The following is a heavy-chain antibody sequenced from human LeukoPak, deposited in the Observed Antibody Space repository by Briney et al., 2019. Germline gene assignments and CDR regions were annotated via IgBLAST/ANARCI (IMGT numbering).Heavy chain of an antibody. V-gene: IGHV3-43*01. J-gene: IGHJ4*02. D-gene: IGHD6-19*01. CDR1: GFTFSSYS. CDR2: ISWDADNT. CDR3: AKGNSIAVSAFFDY. Sequence: GGSLRLSCAASGFTFSSYSMNWVRQAPGKGLEWVALISWDADNTYYADSVKGRFTISRDNSKNSLYLQMNSLRTEDTALYYCAKGNSIAVSAFFDYWGQGTLVTVSS.